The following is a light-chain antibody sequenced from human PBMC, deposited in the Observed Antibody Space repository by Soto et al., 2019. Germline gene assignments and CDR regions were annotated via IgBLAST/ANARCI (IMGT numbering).Light chain of an antibody. CDR1: TGAATSGHY. Sequence: QAVVTQEPSLTVSPGGTVTLTCGSSTGAATSGHYPYWFQQKPGQAPRTLIYDTSKKHSWTPARFSGSLLGGKAALTLSGAQADDEADYYCFLYYNGPRVFGGGTKLTVL. J-gene: IGLJ3*02. CDR2: DTS. CDR3: FLYYNGPRV. V-gene: IGLV7-46*01.